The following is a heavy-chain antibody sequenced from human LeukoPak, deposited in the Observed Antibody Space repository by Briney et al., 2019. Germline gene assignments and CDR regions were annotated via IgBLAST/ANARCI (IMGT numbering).Heavy chain of an antibody. V-gene: IGHV4-39*01. D-gene: IGHD5-18*01. CDR2: IYYSGST. CDR1: GGSISSSSYY. J-gene: IGHJ4*02. Sequence: SETLSLTCSVSGGSISSSSYYWGWICQPPGKGLEWIGSIYYSGSTYYNPSLKSRVTISVDTSKNQFSLKLSSVTAADTAVYYCARVGYSYGYYFDYWGQGTLVTVSS. CDR3: ARVGYSYGYYFDY.